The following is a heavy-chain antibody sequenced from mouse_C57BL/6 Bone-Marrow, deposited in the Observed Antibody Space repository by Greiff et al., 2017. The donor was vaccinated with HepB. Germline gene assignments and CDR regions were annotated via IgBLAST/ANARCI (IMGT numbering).Heavy chain of an antibody. CDR1: GFTFSDYY. J-gene: IGHJ2*01. V-gene: IGHV5-12*01. D-gene: IGHD1-1*01. Sequence: DVMLVESGGGLVQPGGSLKLSCAASGFTFSDYYMYWVRQTPEKRLEWVAYISNGGGSTYYPDTVKGRFTISRDNAKNTLYLQMSRLKSEDTAMYYCARHEGDYYGAFDYWGQGTTLTVSS. CDR3: ARHEGDYYGAFDY. CDR2: ISNGGGST.